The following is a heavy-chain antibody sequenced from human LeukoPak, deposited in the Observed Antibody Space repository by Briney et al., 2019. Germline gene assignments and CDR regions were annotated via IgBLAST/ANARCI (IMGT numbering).Heavy chain of an antibody. CDR2: IRYDGSNK. Sequence: GGSLRLSCAASGFTFSSYGMHWVRQAPGKVLEWVAFIRYDGSNKYYADSVKGRFTISRDNSKNTLYLQMNSLRAEDTAVYYCARDPVHVKYNWNYGSSGFDYWGQGTLVTVSS. D-gene: IGHD1-7*01. V-gene: IGHV3-30*02. J-gene: IGHJ4*02. CDR1: GFTFSSYG. CDR3: ARDPVHVKYNWNYGSSGFDY.